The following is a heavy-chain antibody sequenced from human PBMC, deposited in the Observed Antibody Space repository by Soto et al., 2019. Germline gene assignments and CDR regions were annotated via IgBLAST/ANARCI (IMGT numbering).Heavy chain of an antibody. D-gene: IGHD5-12*01. J-gene: IGHJ6*02. CDR1: GGSFISYY. CDR2: VNHSGST. Sequence: SEPLSLTYSVYGGSFISYYWSWIRQSPGEGLEWVGEVNHSGSTNYNPSLKSRVTISVDTSKSHFSLKLTSITAADTAVYYCARGGGYDYLDYYYGMDVWGQGNTVTVSS. V-gene: IGHV4-34*01. CDR3: ARGGGYDYLDYYYGMDV.